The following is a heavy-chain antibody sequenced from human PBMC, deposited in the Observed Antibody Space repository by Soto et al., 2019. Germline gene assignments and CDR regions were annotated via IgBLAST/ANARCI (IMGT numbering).Heavy chain of an antibody. CDR1: GGSITSVGSY. J-gene: IGHJ5*02. CDR2: IYYSGST. V-gene: IGHV4-39*01. Sequence: PSETLSLTCTVSGGSITSVGSYWGWIRQPPGKGLEWIGSIYYSGSTYYNPSLKSRVTISEDTSKSQFSLKLSSVTAAGTAVYYCAGALYWFDPWGQGALVTVSS. D-gene: IGHD3-16*01. CDR3: AGALYWFDP.